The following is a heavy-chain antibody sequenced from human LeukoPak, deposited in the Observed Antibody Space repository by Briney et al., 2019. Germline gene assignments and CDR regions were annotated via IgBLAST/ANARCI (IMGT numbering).Heavy chain of an antibody. D-gene: IGHD3-10*01. CDR3: ARRGTWFDP. CDR2: IYTSGST. J-gene: IGHJ5*02. V-gene: IGHV4-4*09. Sequence: SETLSLTCTVSGGSFNSFFWSWIRQPPGKGLEWIGYIYTSGSTYCSPSLKSRVTISLDTSKNQFSLKLISVTAADTAVYYCARRGTWFDPWGQGTLVTVSS. CDR1: GGSFNSFF.